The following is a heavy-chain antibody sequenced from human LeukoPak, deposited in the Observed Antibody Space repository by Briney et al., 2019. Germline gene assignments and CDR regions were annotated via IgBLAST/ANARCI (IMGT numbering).Heavy chain of an antibody. J-gene: IGHJ3*02. CDR1: GFTVSSNY. Sequence: GGSLRLSCAASGFTVSSNYMSWVRQAPGKGLEWVSVIYSGGSTYYADSVKGRFTIPRDNSKNTLYLQMNSLRAEDTAVYYCARGGEDDAFDIWGQGTLVTVSS. V-gene: IGHV3-53*01. D-gene: IGHD2-21*01. CDR2: IYSGGST. CDR3: ARGGEDDAFDI.